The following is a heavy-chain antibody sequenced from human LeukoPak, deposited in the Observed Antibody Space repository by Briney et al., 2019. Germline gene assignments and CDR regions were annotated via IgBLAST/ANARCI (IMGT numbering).Heavy chain of an antibody. V-gene: IGHV4-4*02. CDR3: ARQSPFYYDSSGPCYYFDY. Sequence: SETLSLTCAVSGGSISSSNWWSWVRQPPGQGLEWIGEIYHSGSTYYNPSLKSRVTISVDTSKNQFSLKLSSVTAADTAVYYCARQSPFYYDSSGPCYYFDYWGQGTLVTVSS. D-gene: IGHD3-22*01. J-gene: IGHJ4*02. CDR2: IYHSGST. CDR1: GGSISSSNW.